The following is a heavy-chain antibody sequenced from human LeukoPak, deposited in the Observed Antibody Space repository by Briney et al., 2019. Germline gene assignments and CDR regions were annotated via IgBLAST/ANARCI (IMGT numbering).Heavy chain of an antibody. Sequence: PGGSLTLSCAASGFILSSYEMNWVRQAPGKGLEWVSYISDSGATIYYADSVKGRFTISRDNAKNSLYLQMNSLRAEDTAVYYCARYGDSGFDPWGQGTLVNVSS. CDR1: GFILSSYE. CDR2: ISDSGATI. D-gene: IGHD7-27*01. V-gene: IGHV3-48*03. J-gene: IGHJ5*02. CDR3: ARYGDSGFDP.